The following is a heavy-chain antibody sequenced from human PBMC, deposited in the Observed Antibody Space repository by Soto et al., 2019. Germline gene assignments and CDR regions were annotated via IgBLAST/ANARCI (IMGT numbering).Heavy chain of an antibody. CDR1: GGSISSYY. J-gene: IGHJ6*03. Sequence: SETLSLTCTVSGGSISSYYWSWIRQPPGKGLEWIGYIYYSGSTNYNPSLKSRVTISVDTSKNQFSLKLSSVTAADTAVYYCARHPTTYCSSTSCYLGAYYYYYMDVWGKGNTVTVSS. D-gene: IGHD2-2*01. CDR2: IYYSGST. V-gene: IGHV4-59*08. CDR3: ARHPTTYCSSTSCYLGAYYYYYMDV.